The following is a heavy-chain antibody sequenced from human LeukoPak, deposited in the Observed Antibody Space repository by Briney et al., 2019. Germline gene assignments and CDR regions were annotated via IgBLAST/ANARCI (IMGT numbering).Heavy chain of an antibody. J-gene: IGHJ3*02. CDR1: GGSVSSGSYY. CDR3: ARGPDDAFDI. Sequence: SETLSLTCTVSGGSVSSGSYYWGWIRQPPGKGLEWIGNIYYSGSTYYNPSLKSRVTMSVDTSKNQFSLKLSSVTAADTAVYYCARGPDDAFDIWGQGTMVTVSS. CDR2: IYYSGST. V-gene: IGHV4-39*07.